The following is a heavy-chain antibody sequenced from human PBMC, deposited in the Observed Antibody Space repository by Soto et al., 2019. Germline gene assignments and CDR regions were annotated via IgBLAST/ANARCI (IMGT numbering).Heavy chain of an antibody. Sequence: GGSLRLSCAASGFTFSSYAMSWVRQAPGKGLEWVSAISGSGGSTYYADSVKGRFTISRDNSKNTLYLQMNSLRAEDTAVYYCAKDLVDSSSWLWGDYYYYYGMDVWGQGTTVTVSS. CDR1: GFTFSSYA. CDR3: AKDLVDSSSWLWGDYYYYYGMDV. CDR2: ISGSGGST. D-gene: IGHD6-13*01. J-gene: IGHJ6*02. V-gene: IGHV3-23*01.